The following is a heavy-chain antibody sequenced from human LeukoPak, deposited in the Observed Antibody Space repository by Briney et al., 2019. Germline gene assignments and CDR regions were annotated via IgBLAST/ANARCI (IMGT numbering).Heavy chain of an antibody. D-gene: IGHD3-3*01. V-gene: IGHV4-34*01. CDR3: ARGSNYDFWSGYYGPVWDI. J-gene: IGHJ3*02. CDR1: GGSFSGYY. Sequence: SETLSLTCAVYGGSFSGYYWSWIRQPPGKGLEWIGEINHSGSTNYNPSLKSRVTISVDTSKNQFSLKLSSVTAADTAVCYCARGSNYDFWSGYYGPVWDIWGQGTMVTVSS. CDR2: INHSGST.